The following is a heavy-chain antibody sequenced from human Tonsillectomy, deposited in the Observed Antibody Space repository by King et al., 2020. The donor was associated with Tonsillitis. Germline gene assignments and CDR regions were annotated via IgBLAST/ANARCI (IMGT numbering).Heavy chain of an antibody. Sequence: VQLVESGGGLVKPGVSLRLSCASSGFSFSYYYMCWIRVAPGKGLGWVSYISNSCSNIYYADSVKGRFTISRENAKNSLCLQMNSLRAEDTAVYYCARIVATPDYWGQGTLVTVSS. V-gene: IGHV3-11*01. CDR3: ARIVATPDY. CDR1: GFSFSYYY. J-gene: IGHJ4*02. D-gene: IGHD5-12*01. CDR2: ISNSCSNI.